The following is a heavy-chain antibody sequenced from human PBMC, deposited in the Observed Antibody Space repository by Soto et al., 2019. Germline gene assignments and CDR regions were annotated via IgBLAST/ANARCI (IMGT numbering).Heavy chain of an antibody. Sequence: QVQLVESGGGVVQPGRSLRLSCAASGITFRNYAMHWVRQAPGKGLEWVAVISYDGTNKYYADSVKGRFTISRDNSKTTLHLQMNSLRAEDTAVYYCAKDVLVVGDYGSGWYGGADYWGQGTLVTVSS. CDR2: ISYDGTNK. D-gene: IGHD6-19*01. V-gene: IGHV3-30*18. CDR3: AKDVLVVGDYGSGWYGGADY. J-gene: IGHJ4*02. CDR1: GITFRNYA.